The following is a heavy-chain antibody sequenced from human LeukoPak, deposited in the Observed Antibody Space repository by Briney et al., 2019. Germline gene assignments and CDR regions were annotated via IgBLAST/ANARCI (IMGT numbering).Heavy chain of an antibody. CDR3: AKGNVARKYKSPDLVRPEYYDSSGYLLSYYFDY. Sequence: GGSLRLSCAASGFPFSRYNMNWVRQAPGKGLEWVSSISSSSSHMYYADSVKGRFTISRDNAKNSLYLQMNSLRAEDTALYYCAKGNVARKYKSPDLVRPEYYDSSGYLLSYYFDYWGQGTLVTVSS. V-gene: IGHV3-21*04. J-gene: IGHJ4*02. D-gene: IGHD3-22*01. CDR1: GFPFSRYN. CDR2: ISSSSSHM.